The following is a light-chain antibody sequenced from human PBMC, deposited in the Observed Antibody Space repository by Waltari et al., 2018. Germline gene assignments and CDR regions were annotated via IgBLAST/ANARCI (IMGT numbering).Light chain of an antibody. Sequence: SALTQPASVSGSPGQSLTISCTGTSSDVGGYNYVPWYQQHPGKAPKLMIYEVSNRPSGVSNRFSGSKSGNTASLTISGLQAEDEADYYCSSYTSSSTVVFGGGTKLTVL. J-gene: IGLJ2*01. CDR1: SSDVGGYNY. V-gene: IGLV2-14*01. CDR2: EVS. CDR3: SSYTSSSTVV.